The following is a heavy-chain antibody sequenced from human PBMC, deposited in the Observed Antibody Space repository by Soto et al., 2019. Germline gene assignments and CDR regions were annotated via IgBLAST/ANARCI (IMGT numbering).Heavy chain of an antibody. J-gene: IGHJ4*02. V-gene: IGHV3-48*01. CDR2: ISSSNSTL. CDR1: GFTFSSYS. Sequence: EVQLVESGGGLVQPGGSLRLSCAASGFTFSSYSMNWVRQAPGKGLEWVSYISSSNSTLYYADSVKGRLTISRDNAKNSLYLQMNSLRAEDTAVYYCASHYGSGSYPKYWGQGTLVTVSS. D-gene: IGHD3-10*01. CDR3: ASHYGSGSYPKY.